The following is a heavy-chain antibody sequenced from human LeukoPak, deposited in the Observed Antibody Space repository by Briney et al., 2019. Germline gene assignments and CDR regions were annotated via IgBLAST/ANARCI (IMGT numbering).Heavy chain of an antibody. J-gene: IGHJ5*02. V-gene: IGHV2-5*02. D-gene: IGHD3-22*01. CDR1: GFSLSTSGVG. CDR2: IYWDDDK. CDR3: AHRRNYYDSSEDWFDP. Sequence: SGPTLVNPTQTLTLTCTFSGFSLSTSGVGVGWIRQPPGKALEWLALIYWDDDKRYSPSLKSRLTITKDTSKNQVVLTMTNMDPVDTATYYCAHRRNYYDSSEDWFDPWGQGTLVTVSS.